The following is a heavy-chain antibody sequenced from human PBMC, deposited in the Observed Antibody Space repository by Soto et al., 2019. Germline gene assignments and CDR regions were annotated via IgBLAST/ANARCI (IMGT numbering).Heavy chain of an antibody. Sequence: SEMNAVTWTVAGGTGRSGIGYRSMIRQPPGKGLEWIGYIYYSGSTNYNPSLKSRVTISVDTSKNQFSLKLSSVTAADTAVYYCATILSRDRYTYGPYYLDIWG. CDR3: ATILSRDRYTYGPYYLDI. J-gene: IGHJ6*03. CDR1: GGTGRSGIGY. V-gene: IGHV4-61*01. D-gene: IGHD3-16*02. CDR2: IYYSGST.